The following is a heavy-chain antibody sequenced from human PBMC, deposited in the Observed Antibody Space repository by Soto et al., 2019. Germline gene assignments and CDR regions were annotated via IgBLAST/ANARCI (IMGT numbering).Heavy chain of an antibody. D-gene: IGHD6-19*01. J-gene: IGHJ4*02. V-gene: IGHV1-3*01. CDR1: GYTFTSYA. CDR2: INAGKGNT. CDR3: ARGTGWYPPFDY. Sequence: ASVKVSCKTSGYTFTSYAIHWVRQAPGQRLEWMGWINAGKGNTKYSQKFQGRVTFTRDTGASTAYMELSSLRSEDTAVYYCARGTGWYPPFDYWGQGTLVTVSS.